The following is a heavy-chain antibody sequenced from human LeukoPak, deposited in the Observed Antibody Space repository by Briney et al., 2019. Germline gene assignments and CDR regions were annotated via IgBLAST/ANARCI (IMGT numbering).Heavy chain of an antibody. Sequence: PGESLRLSCAASGFTFTTYWMSWVRQAPGQGLEWVSGIRNSDGMTYYADSVRGRFTISTDNSKNTLYLQMNSLRAEDTALYYCAKGLERESRLDSWGQGTLVTVSS. CDR2: IRNSDGMT. D-gene: IGHD1-1*01. CDR3: AKGLERESRLDS. V-gene: IGHV3-23*01. CDR1: GFTFTTYW. J-gene: IGHJ4*02.